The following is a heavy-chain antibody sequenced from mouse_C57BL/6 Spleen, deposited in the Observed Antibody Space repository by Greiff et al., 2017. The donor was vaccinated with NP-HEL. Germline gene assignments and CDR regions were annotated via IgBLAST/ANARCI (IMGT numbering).Heavy chain of an antibody. J-gene: IGHJ4*01. V-gene: IGHV1-72*01. CDR1: GYTFTSYW. Sequence: VQLQQSGAELVKPGASVKLSCKASGYTFTSYWMHWVKQRPGRGLEWIGRIDSNSGGTKYNEKFKSKATLTVDKPSSTAYMQLSSLTSEDSAVYYCARFDGYYAMDYWGQGTSVTVSS. D-gene: IGHD2-3*01. CDR3: ARFDGYYAMDY. CDR2: IDSNSGGT.